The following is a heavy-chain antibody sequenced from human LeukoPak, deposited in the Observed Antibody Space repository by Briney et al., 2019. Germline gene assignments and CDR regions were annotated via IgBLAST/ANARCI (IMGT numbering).Heavy chain of an antibody. CDR3: AKDIVVVTSGSNAFDI. D-gene: IGHD2-21*02. CDR2: ISSSSSYI. V-gene: IGHV3-21*04. J-gene: IGHJ3*02. CDR1: GFTLSSYS. Sequence: GGSLRLSCVASGFTLSSYSMNWVRQAPGKGLEWVSSISSSSSYIYYADSVKGRFTISRDNAKNSLYLQMNSLRAEDTAVYYCAKDIVVVTSGSNAFDIWGQGTTVTVSS.